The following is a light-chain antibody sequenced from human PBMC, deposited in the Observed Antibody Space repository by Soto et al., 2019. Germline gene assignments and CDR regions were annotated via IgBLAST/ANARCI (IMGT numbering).Light chain of an antibody. V-gene: IGLV1-40*01. CDR1: RSNIGAGYD. J-gene: IGLJ1*01. CDR3: QSYDSEYV. CDR2: GNN. Sequence: QSALTQPPSVSGAPGQRVTISCTGSRSNIGAGYDVHWYQQLPGTAPKLLIYGNNNRPSGVPDRFSGSKSGTSASLAITALQAEDEADYYCQSYDSEYVFGTGTKLTVL.